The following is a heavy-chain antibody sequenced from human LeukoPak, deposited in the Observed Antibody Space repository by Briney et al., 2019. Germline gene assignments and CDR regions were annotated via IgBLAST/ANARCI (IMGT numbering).Heavy chain of an antibody. CDR2: ISSSSSYI. V-gene: IGHV3-21*01. J-gene: IGHJ4*02. Sequence: SGGSLRLSCAASGFTLSSYSMSWVRQAPGKGLEWFSSISSSSSYIYYADSVKGRFTISRDNAKNSLYLQMNSLRAEDTAVYYCARGRTVAGTDYWGQGTLVTVSS. CDR3: ARGRTVAGTDY. CDR1: GFTLSSYS. D-gene: IGHD6-19*01.